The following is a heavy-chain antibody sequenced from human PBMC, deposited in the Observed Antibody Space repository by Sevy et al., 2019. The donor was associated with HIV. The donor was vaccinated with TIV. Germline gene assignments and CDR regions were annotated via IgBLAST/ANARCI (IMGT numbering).Heavy chain of an antibody. CDR1: GYTFTSYG. V-gene: IGHV1-18*01. J-gene: IGHJ4*02. Sequence: ASVKVSCKASGYTFTSYGISWVRQAPGQGLEWMGWISAYNGNTNYAQKLQGRVTMTTDTSTGTAYMELRSLRSDDTAVYYCARGRYYYDSSGYEFVDYWGQGTLVTVSS. D-gene: IGHD3-22*01. CDR2: ISAYNGNT. CDR3: ARGRYYYDSSGYEFVDY.